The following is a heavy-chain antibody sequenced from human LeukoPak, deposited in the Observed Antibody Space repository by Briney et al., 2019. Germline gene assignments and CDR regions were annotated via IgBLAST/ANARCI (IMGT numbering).Heavy chain of an antibody. CDR3: ARVGSGWYPNQGNVYYYYGMDV. J-gene: IGHJ6*02. D-gene: IGHD6-19*01. Sequence: GASVKVSCKASGYTFTGYDINWVRQATGQGLEWMGWMNPNSGNTGYAQKFQGRVTMTRNTSISTAYMELSSLRSEDTAVYYCARVGSGWYPNQGNVYYYYGMDVWGQGTTVTVSS. CDR2: MNPNSGNT. V-gene: IGHV1-8*01. CDR1: GYTFTGYD.